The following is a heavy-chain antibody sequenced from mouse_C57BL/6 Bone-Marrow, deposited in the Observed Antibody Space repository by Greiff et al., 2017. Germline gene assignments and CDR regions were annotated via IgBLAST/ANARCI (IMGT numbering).Heavy chain of an antibody. V-gene: IGHV1-39*01. CDR1: GYSFTDYN. CDR2: INPNYGTT. Sequence: VQLQQPGPELVKPGASVKISCKASGYSFTDYNMNWVKQSNGKSLEWIGVINPNYGTTSYNQKFKGKATLTVDQSSSTAYMQRNSLTSEDSAVYYCARGYYGNYHYAMDYWGQGTSVTVSS. D-gene: IGHD2-1*01. CDR3: ARGYYGNYHYAMDY. J-gene: IGHJ4*01.